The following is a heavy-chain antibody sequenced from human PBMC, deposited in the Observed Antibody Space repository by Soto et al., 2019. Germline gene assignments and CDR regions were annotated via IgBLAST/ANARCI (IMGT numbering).Heavy chain of an antibody. Sequence: QVQLVQSGAEVKKPGSSVKVSCKASGGTFSSYAISWVRQAPGQGLEWMGGIIPIFGTANYAQKFQGRVTITADESTSKAYMELSSLRSEDTAVYYCASWPHSDSSGYSNFDYWGQGNLVTVYS. D-gene: IGHD3-22*01. CDR3: ASWPHSDSSGYSNFDY. CDR2: IIPIFGTA. CDR1: GGTFSSYA. V-gene: IGHV1-69*12. J-gene: IGHJ4*02.